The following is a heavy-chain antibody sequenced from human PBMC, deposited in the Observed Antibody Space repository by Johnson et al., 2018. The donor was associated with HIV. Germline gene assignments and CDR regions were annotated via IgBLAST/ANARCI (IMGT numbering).Heavy chain of an antibody. CDR2: INWNGGST. V-gene: IGHV3-20*04. J-gene: IGHJ3*02. Sequence: VQLVESGGGVVQPGRSLRLSCAASGFTFDDYGMNWVRQVPGQGLEWVSGINWNGGSTSYADSVKGRFTISRDNAKNSLYLQMNSLRAEDTAVYYCAREGGDAFDIWGQGTMVTVSS. CDR3: AREGGDAFDI. CDR1: GFTFDDYG. D-gene: IGHD1-26*01.